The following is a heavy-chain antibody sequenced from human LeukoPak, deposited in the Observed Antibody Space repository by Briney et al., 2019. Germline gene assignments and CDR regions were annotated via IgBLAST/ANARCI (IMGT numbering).Heavy chain of an antibody. Sequence: GSLRLSCAASGFTFSGSAMHWVRQASGKGLEWVGRIRSKANSYATAYAASVKGRFTISRDDSKNTAYLQMNSLKTEDTAVYYCTRRSRDSSSYGDYASLGYWGHGTLVTVSS. J-gene: IGHJ4*01. CDR3: TRRSRDSSSYGDYASLGY. D-gene: IGHD4-17*01. V-gene: IGHV3-73*01. CDR2: IRSKANSYAT. CDR1: GFTFSGSA.